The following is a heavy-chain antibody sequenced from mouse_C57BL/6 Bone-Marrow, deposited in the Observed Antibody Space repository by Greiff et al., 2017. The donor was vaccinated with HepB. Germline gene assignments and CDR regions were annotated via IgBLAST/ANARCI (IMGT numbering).Heavy chain of an antibody. CDR3: ARRDGYYFYAMDY. Sequence: VQLKESGAELVKPGASVKISCKASGYAFSSYWMNWVKQRPGKGLEWIGQIYPGDGDTNYNGKFKGKATLTADKSSSTAYMQLSSLTSEDSAVYFCARRDGYYFYAMDYWGQGTSVTVSS. D-gene: IGHD2-3*01. CDR2: IYPGDGDT. CDR1: GYAFSSYW. V-gene: IGHV1-80*01. J-gene: IGHJ4*01.